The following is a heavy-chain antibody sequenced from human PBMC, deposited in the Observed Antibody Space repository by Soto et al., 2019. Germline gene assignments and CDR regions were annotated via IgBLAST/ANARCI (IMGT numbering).Heavy chain of an antibody. J-gene: IGHJ4*02. CDR1: GYTFTGYY. CDR2: INPNSGGT. CDR3: ARVHYDSVPADY. D-gene: IGHD3-22*01. V-gene: IGHV1-2*02. Sequence: ASVKVFCKSSGYTFTGYYMHWVLQAPGQGLEWMGWINPNSGGTNYAQKFQGRVTMTRDTSISTAYMELSRLRSDDTAVYYCARVHYDSVPADYWGQGTQVTVSS.